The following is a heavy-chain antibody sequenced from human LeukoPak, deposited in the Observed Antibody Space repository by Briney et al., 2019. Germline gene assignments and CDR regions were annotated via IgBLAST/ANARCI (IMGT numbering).Heavy chain of an antibody. CDR3: ARDSAYGSGSYDY. V-gene: IGHV3-53*01. Sequence: GSLRLSCAASGFTVSSNYMSWVRQAPGKGLEWVSVIYSGGSTYYADSVKGRFTISRDNSKNTLYLQMNSLRAEDTAVYYCARDSAYGSGSYDYWGQGTLVTVSS. D-gene: IGHD3-10*01. J-gene: IGHJ4*02. CDR1: GFTVSSNY. CDR2: IYSGGST.